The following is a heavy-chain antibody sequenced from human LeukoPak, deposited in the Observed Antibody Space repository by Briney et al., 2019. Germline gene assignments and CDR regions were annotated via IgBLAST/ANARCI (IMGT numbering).Heavy chain of an antibody. CDR3: ARDSRYYDSSGPT. D-gene: IGHD3-22*01. CDR1: GFTFSSYA. CDR2: ISGSGTYT. Sequence: GGSLRLSCAASGFTFSSYAMNWVRQAPGKGLEWVSAISGSGTYTYYADSVKGRFTISRDNAKNSLFLQMNSLRVEDTAVYYCARDSRYYDSSGPTWGQGTLVTVSS. V-gene: IGHV3-21*01. J-gene: IGHJ1*01.